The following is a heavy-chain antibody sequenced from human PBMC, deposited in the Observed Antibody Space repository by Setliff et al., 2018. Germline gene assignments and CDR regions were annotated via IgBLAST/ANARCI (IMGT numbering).Heavy chain of an antibody. V-gene: IGHV4-31*03. CDR1: GGSISSGGYY. Sequence: SETLSLTCTVSGGSISSGGYYWSWIRQHPGKGLEWIGYIYYSGSTYYNPSLKSRVTISVDTSKNQFSLKLSSVTAADTAVYYCVRSLRGPYDYVWGSYPRNWFDPWGQGTLVTVSS. CDR3: VRSLRGPYDYVWGSYPRNWFDP. J-gene: IGHJ5*02. D-gene: IGHD3-16*02. CDR2: IYYSGST.